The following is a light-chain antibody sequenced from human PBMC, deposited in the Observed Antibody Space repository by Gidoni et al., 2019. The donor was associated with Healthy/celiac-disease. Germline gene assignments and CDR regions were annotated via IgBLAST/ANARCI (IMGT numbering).Light chain of an antibody. V-gene: IGKV3-20*01. CDR3: QQYGSSPPYT. Sequence: EIALTQSPGTLSLSPGERATLSCRASQSVSRSYLAWYQQKPGQAPRLLLYGASSRSTGIPDRFSGSGSGTDFTLTISRLEPEDFAVYYCQQYGSSPPYTFGQGTKLEIK. CDR1: QSVSRSY. CDR2: GAS. J-gene: IGKJ2*01.